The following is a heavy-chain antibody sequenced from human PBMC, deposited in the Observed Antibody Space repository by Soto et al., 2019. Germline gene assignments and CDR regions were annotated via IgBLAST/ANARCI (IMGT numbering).Heavy chain of an antibody. Sequence: GPSVKVSCKASGYTFTSYAMHWVRQAPGQRPEWMGWISAYNGNANYAQKLQGRVTMTTDTSTSTAYMELRSLRSDDTAVYYCARRYSSAFDIWGQGTMVTVSS. CDR2: ISAYNGNA. D-gene: IGHD6-13*01. CDR1: GYTFTSYA. CDR3: ARRYSSAFDI. J-gene: IGHJ3*02. V-gene: IGHV1-18*01.